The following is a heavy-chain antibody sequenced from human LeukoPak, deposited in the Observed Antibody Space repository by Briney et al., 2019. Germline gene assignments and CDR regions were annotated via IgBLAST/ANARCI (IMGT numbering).Heavy chain of an antibody. CDR3: ARDVAHGARGYFDY. Sequence: PGRSLRLSCAPSGFSFSSYGMHWVRQAPGKGLEWVAVIWYDGSNKYYADSVKGRFTISRDNSKNTLYLQVDSLRAEDTAVYYCARDVAHGARGYFDYWGQGPLVTVSS. CDR1: GFSFSSYG. CDR2: IWYDGSNK. J-gene: IGHJ4*03. D-gene: IGHD4-17*01. V-gene: IGHV3-33*01.